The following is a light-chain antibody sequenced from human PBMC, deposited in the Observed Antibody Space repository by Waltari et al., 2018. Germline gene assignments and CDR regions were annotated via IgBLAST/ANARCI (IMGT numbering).Light chain of an antibody. CDR3: QQYGTSPPYT. J-gene: IGKJ2*01. CDR2: GAS. V-gene: IGKV3-20*01. CDR1: QSVSDKY. Sequence: SVLTQSPGTLSLYPGERATLTCRASQSVSDKYLAWYQQKPGQAPRLLIYGASSRATGIPDRFSGSVSGTDFTLTISRLEPEDFAVYYCQQYGTSPPYTFGQGTKLEI.